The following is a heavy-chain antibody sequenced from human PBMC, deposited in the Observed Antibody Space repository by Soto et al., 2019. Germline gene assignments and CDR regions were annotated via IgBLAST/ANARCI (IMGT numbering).Heavy chain of an antibody. CDR3: ARRSVPAAIRDYYYGMDV. D-gene: IGHD2-2*02. CDR2: ISAYNGNT. CDR1: GYTFTSYG. Sequence: ASVKVSCRASGYTFTSYGISWVRQAPGQGLEWMGWISAYNGNTNYAQKLQGRVTMTTDTSTSTAYMELRSLRSDDTAVYYCARRSVPAAIRDYYYGMDVWGQGTTVTVSS. V-gene: IGHV1-18*01. J-gene: IGHJ6*02.